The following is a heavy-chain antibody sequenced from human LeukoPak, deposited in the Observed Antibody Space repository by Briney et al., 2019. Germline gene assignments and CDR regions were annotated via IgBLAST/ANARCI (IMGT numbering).Heavy chain of an antibody. J-gene: IGHJ5*02. CDR3: ARDRSGSYRRGWFDP. V-gene: IGHV1-69*05. CDR1: GGTFSSYA. D-gene: IGHD1-26*01. Sequence: SVKVSCKASGGTFSSYAISWVRQAPGQGLEWMEGIIPIFGTANYAQKFQGRVTITTDESTTTAYMELSSLRSEDTAVYYCARDRSGSYRRGWFDPWGQGTLVTVSS. CDR2: IIPIFGTA.